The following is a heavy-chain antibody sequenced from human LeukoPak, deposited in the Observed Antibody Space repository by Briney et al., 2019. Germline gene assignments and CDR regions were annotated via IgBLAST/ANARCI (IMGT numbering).Heavy chain of an antibody. V-gene: IGHV3-48*01. Sequence: GGSLRLSCAASGFSFTAYSMNWVRQAPGRGLKWISYIGPGGDIYYADSVTGRFTVSRDTAKNSLYLQMNGLRVEDTAVYYCARRFDSWGQGTLVTVSS. CDR2: IGPGGDI. CDR3: ARRFDS. CDR1: GFSFTAYS. J-gene: IGHJ4*02.